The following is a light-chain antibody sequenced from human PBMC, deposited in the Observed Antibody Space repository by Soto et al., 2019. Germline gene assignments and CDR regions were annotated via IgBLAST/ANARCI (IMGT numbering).Light chain of an antibody. CDR3: CSFAGGATFV. CDR2: EGN. V-gene: IGLV2-23*03. J-gene: IGLJ2*01. Sequence: QSVLTQPASVSGSPGQSITISCTGTSSDVGGYNLVSWYQHHPGKAPKLIIYEGNKRPSGVSDRFSGSKSGNTASLTISALQAEDEADYSCCSFAGGATFVFGGGTKLTVL. CDR1: SSDVGGYNL.